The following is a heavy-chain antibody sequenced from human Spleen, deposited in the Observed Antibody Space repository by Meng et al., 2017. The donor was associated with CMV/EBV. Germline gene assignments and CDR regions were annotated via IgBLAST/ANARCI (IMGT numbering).Heavy chain of an antibody. CDR3: ARDNALWDS. D-gene: IGHD3-16*01. CDR2: ISASTTYI. Sequence: LCLSCASSGSCFSRPSMTWVRQAPGKGLEWVSSISASTTYIYYADSVKGRFTTARDNAKNSLFLQMNNLSAEDTAVYYCARDNALWDSWGQGTLVTVSS. J-gene: IGHJ4*02. CDR1: GSCFSRPS. V-gene: IGHV3-21*01.